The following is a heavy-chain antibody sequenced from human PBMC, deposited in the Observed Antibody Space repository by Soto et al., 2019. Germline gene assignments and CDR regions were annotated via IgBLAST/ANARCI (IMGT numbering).Heavy chain of an antibody. J-gene: IGHJ1*01. D-gene: IGHD2-2*02. CDR3: AREGATRRPSRPAIGCLES. CDR2: INVYNGET. CDR1: GYTFSGYH. Sequence: ASVKVSCKASGYTFSGYHMHWVRQAPGQGLEWMGWINVYNGETNIAQKFQGRVATTRDTSITTAYVELSRLRFDDTAVYFCAREGATRRPSRPAIGCLESWGQGTLVTVSS. V-gene: IGHV1-2*02.